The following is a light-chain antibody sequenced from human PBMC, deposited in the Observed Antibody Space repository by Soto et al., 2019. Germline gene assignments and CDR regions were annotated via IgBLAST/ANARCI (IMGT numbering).Light chain of an antibody. Sequence: EIVLTQSPGTLSLSPGERATLSCRASQSVSSSYLAWYQQKPGQAPRLLIYGASSRATGIPDRFSGSGSGTDFTLTISSLQPEDFATYYCQHYTNYPLTFGGGTRVEI. V-gene: IGKV3-20*01. CDR3: QHYTNYPLT. CDR2: GAS. J-gene: IGKJ4*01. CDR1: QSVSSSY.